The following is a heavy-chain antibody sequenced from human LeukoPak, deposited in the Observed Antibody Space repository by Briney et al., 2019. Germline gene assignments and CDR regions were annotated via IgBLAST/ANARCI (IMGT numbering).Heavy chain of an antibody. V-gene: IGHV3-7*01. Sequence: PGGSLRLSCAASGFTFSSYWMSWVRQAPGKGLEWVANIKQDGSEKYYVDSVKGRFTIARDNAKNSLYLQMNSLRAEDTAVYYCARLGRDCSGDSCYSYFGYWGQGTLVTVSS. CDR1: GFTFSSYW. D-gene: IGHD2-15*01. J-gene: IGHJ4*02. CDR2: IKQDGSEK. CDR3: ARLGRDCSGDSCYSYFGY.